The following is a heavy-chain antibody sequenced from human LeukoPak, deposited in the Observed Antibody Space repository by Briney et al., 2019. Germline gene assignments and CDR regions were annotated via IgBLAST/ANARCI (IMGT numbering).Heavy chain of an antibody. CDR3: AKDKTGFYYYYGMDV. CDR2: ISGSGGST. CDR1: GFTFSSYA. J-gene: IGHJ6*02. V-gene: IGHV3-23*01. Sequence: GGSLRLSCAASGFTFSSYAMSWVRQAPGKGLEWVSAISGSGGSTYYADSVKGRFTISRDNSKNTLYLQMNSLRAEDTAVYYCAKDKTGFYYYYGMDVWGQGTTVTVSS. D-gene: IGHD3-9*01.